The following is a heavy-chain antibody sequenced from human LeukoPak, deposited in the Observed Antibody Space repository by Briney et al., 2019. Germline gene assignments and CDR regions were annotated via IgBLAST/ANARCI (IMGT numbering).Heavy chain of an antibody. Sequence: GRSLRLSCAASRFTFDDYAMHWVRQAPGKGLDWVSGISWNSGSIGYADSVKGRFTISRDNAKNSLYLQMNSLRAEDTALYYCAKDIRPYCSSTSCYTNWFDPWGQGTLVTVSS. D-gene: IGHD2-2*01. CDR3: AKDIRPYCSSTSCYTNWFDP. V-gene: IGHV3-9*01. CDR1: RFTFDDYA. CDR2: ISWNSGSI. J-gene: IGHJ5*02.